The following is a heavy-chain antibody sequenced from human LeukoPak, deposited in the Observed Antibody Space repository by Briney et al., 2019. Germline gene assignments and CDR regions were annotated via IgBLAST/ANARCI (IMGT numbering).Heavy chain of an antibody. CDR3: ARDRNLNGERWFDP. CDR1: GGSISSYY. J-gene: IGHJ5*02. CDR2: VHYSGDT. D-gene: IGHD4-17*01. Sequence: SETLSLTCAVYGGSISSYYWSWIRQPPGKGPEWVGYVHYSGDTNYNPSLKSRVTISVDTSKNQFSLKLTSVTAADTAIYYCARDRNLNGERWFDPWGQGILVTVSS. V-gene: IGHV4-59*01.